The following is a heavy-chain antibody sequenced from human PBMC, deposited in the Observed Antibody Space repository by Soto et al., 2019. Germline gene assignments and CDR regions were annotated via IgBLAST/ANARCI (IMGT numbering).Heavy chain of an antibody. CDR3: AKPPRQLHYYYYYMDV. Sequence: GSLRLSCAASGFTFSSYAMSWVRQAPGKGLEWVSAISGSGGSTYYADSVKGRFTISRDNSKNTLYLQMNSLRAEDTAVYYCAKPPRQLHYYYYYMDVWGKGTTVTVPS. V-gene: IGHV3-23*01. CDR2: ISGSGGST. CDR1: GFTFSSYA. D-gene: IGHD1-26*01. J-gene: IGHJ6*03.